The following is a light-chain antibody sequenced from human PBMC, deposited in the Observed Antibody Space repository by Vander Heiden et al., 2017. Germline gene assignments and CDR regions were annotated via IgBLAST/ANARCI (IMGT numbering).Light chain of an antibody. Sequence: SVLTQPPPASGTPGQRVTIPCSGSSSNIGSNTVNGYQQLPGTAPKLLIYSNNQRPSGGPDRFSGSKSGTSASLAISGLQSDDEADYYCAAWDDSLNGLVFGGGTKLTVL. J-gene: IGLJ2*01. CDR2: SNN. CDR1: SSNIGSNT. CDR3: AAWDDSLNGLV. V-gene: IGLV1-44*01.